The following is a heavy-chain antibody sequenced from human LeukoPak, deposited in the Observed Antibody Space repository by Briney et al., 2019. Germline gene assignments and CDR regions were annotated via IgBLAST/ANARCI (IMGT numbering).Heavy chain of an antibody. Sequence: GGSLRLSCAASGFTFTSCAMSWVRQAPGKGLEWVSVISDSSDTTFYAHSVKGRLTISRANSKNTLYLQMNSLRAEDTAGYYCAKGGIQLWSPGAYWGRGTLVTVSS. J-gene: IGHJ4*02. CDR1: GFTFTSCA. V-gene: IGHV3-23*01. D-gene: IGHD5-18*01. CDR3: AKGGIQLWSPGAY. CDR2: ISDSSDTT.